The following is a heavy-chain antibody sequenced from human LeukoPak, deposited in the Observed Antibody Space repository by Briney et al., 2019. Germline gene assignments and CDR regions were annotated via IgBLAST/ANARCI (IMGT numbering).Heavy chain of an antibody. D-gene: IGHD1-26*01. Sequence: EASVKVSCKASGYTFTGYYMHWVRQAPGQGLEWMGWINPNSGGTNYAQKFQGRGTMTREPSISTAYMELRRLRSDDTAVYYCARGGTVREGVGATKKAFDIWGQGTMVTVSS. J-gene: IGHJ3*02. CDR3: ARGGTVREGVGATKKAFDI. V-gene: IGHV1-2*02. CDR1: GYTFTGYY. CDR2: INPNSGGT.